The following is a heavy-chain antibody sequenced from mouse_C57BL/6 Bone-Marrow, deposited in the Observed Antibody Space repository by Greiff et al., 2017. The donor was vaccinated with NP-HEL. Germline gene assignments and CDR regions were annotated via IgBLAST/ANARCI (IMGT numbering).Heavy chain of an antibody. CDR1: GYTFTSYG. CDR3: ARDIYYYGSSSYFDY. J-gene: IGHJ2*01. V-gene: IGHV1-81*01. CDR2: IYPRSGNT. Sequence: VKLMESGAELARPGASVKLSCKASGYTFTSYGISWVKQRTGQGLEWIGEIYPRSGNTYYNEKFKGKATLTADKSSSTAYMELRSLTSEDSAVYFCARDIYYYGSSSYFDYWGQGTTLTVSS. D-gene: IGHD1-1*01.